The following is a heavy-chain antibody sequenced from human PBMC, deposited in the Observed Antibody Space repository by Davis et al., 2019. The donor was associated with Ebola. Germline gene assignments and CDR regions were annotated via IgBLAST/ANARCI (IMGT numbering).Heavy chain of an antibody. V-gene: IGHV1-46*01. CDR2: INPRGGST. CDR1: GYTFTSYY. CDR3: ASAGMTTYTLGLKYYYYYGMDV. J-gene: IGHJ6*02. Sequence: AASVKVSCKASGYTFTSYYMHWVRQAPGQGLEWRGIINPRGGSTSYAQKFQGRVTMTRDTSTSTVYMELSSLRSEDTAVYYCASAGMTTYTLGLKYYYYYGMDVWGQGTTVTVSS. D-gene: IGHD4-17*01.